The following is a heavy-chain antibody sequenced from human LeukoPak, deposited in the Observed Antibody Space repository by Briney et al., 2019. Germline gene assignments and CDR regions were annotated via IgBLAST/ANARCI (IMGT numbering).Heavy chain of an antibody. CDR3: ARDLSPRFGPDAFDI. CDR1: GYTFTSYG. CDR2: ISAYNGNT. V-gene: IGHV1-18*01. Sequence: RASVKVSCEASGYTFTSYGISWVRQAPGQGPEWMGWISAYNGNTNYAQKLQGRVTMTTDTSTSTAYMELRSLRSDDTAVYYCARDLSPRFGPDAFDIWGQGTMVTVSS. D-gene: IGHD3-10*01. J-gene: IGHJ3*02.